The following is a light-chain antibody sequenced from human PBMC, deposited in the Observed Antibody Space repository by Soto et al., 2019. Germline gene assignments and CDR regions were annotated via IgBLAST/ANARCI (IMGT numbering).Light chain of an antibody. CDR1: QSISSW. Sequence: DIQMTQSPSTLSASVGDRVTITCRASQSISSWLAWYQQKPGKAHKLLIYKASSLESGVPSRFSGSGSGTESTLSISSLQPDDFATYYYQQYNSYPPTFGQGTKVEIK. V-gene: IGKV1-5*03. J-gene: IGKJ1*01. CDR2: KAS. CDR3: QQYNSYPPT.